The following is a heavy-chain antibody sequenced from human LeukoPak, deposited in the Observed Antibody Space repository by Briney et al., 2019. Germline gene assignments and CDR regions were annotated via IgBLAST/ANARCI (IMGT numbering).Heavy chain of an antibody. Sequence: GGSLRLSCAASGFTFSSYSMNWVRQAPGKGLEWVSSISSSSSYIYYADSVKGRFTISRDNAKYSLYLQMNSLRAEDTAVYYCAREGDIYCSGGSCHPPDYWGQGTLVTVSS. J-gene: IGHJ4*02. CDR3: AREGDIYCSGGSCHPPDY. CDR1: GFTFSSYS. V-gene: IGHV3-21*01. CDR2: ISSSSSYI. D-gene: IGHD2-15*01.